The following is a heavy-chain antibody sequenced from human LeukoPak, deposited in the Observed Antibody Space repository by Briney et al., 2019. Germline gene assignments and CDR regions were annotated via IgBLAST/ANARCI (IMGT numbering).Heavy chain of an antibody. J-gene: IGHJ6*02. CDR2: IYSGGST. V-gene: IGHV3-66*01. CDR1: GFTVSSNY. CDR3: ARDPWDYGDYVRYYGMDV. Sequence: GGSLRLSCAASGFTVSSNYMSWVRQAPGKGLEWVSVIYSGGSTYYADSVKGRFTISRDNSKNTLYLQMNSLRAEDTAVYYCARDPWDYGDYVRYYGMDVWGQGTTVTVSS. D-gene: IGHD4-17*01.